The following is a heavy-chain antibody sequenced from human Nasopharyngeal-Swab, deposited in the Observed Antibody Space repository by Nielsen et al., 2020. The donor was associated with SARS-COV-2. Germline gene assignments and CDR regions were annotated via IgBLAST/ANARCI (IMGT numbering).Heavy chain of an antibody. D-gene: IGHD3-16*02. J-gene: IGHJ3*02. Sequence: SETLSLPCTVSGRSISSGGYYWSWIRQHPGKGLEWIGYIYYSGSTYYNPSLKSRVTISVYTSKNQFSLKLSSVTAADTAVYYCARGVFGGVIVLDAFDIWGQGTMVTVSS. V-gene: IGHV4-31*03. CDR2: IYYSGST. CDR1: GRSISSGGYY. CDR3: ARGVFGGVIVLDAFDI.